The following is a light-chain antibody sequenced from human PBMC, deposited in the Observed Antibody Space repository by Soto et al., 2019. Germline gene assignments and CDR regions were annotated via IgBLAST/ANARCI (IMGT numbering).Light chain of an antibody. V-gene: IGKV1-16*01. J-gene: IGKJ2*01. CDR3: QQYTTYPYT. CDR2: ATS. Sequence: DIQMTQSPSSLSASVGDRVTFSCRASQDISHYLAWFQQKPGKAPKTLIYATSALQSGVPSRFSGTRSETDFTLTISSLQPEDVATYYCQQYTTYPYTFGQGTKLDFK. CDR1: QDISHY.